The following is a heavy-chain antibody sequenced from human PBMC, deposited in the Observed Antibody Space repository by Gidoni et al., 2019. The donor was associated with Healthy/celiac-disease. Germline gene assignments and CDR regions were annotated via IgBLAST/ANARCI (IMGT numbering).Heavy chain of an antibody. CDR3: VTRGDIATPTLVY. CDR2: ISSNGGST. CDR1: GFTFSSYA. D-gene: IGHD5-12*01. V-gene: IGHV3-64D*06. J-gene: IGHJ4*02. Sequence: EVQLVESGGGLVQPGGSLRLSCSASGFTFSSYAMHWVRQAPGKGLEYVSAISSNGGSTYYADSVKGRFTISRDNSKNTLYLQMSSLRAEDTAVYYCVTRGDIATPTLVYWGQGTLVTVSS.